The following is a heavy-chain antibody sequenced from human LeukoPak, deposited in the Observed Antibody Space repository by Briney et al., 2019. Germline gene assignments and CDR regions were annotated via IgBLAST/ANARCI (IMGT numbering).Heavy chain of an antibody. CDR1: GGSFSGYY. CDR3: ARGTDWHFQH. D-gene: IGHD2-21*01. CDR2: INHSGST. Sequence: PSETLSLTCAVYGGSFSGYYWSWIRQPPGKGLEWIGEINHSGSTNYSPSLKSRVTISVDTSKNQFSLKLGSVTAADTAVYYCARGTDWHFQHWGQGTLVTVSS. J-gene: IGHJ1*01. V-gene: IGHV4-34*01.